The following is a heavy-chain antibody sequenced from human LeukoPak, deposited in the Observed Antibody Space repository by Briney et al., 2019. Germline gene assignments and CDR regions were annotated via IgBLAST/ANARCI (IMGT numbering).Heavy chain of an antibody. CDR2: IDPSDSYI. V-gene: IGHV5-10-1*01. Sequence: GESLKISCGGSGSSFTSYWISWVRQMPGKGLEWMGMIDPSDSYINYSPSFRGHVTISADKSITTAYLQWSSLKASDTAMYYCARSSNMTGYIYSHVDYWGQGALVTVSS. CDR3: ARSSNMTGYIYSHVDY. CDR1: GSSFTSYW. J-gene: IGHJ4*02. D-gene: IGHD5-18*01.